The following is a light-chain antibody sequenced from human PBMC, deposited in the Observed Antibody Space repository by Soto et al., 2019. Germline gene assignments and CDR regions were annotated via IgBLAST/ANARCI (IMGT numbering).Light chain of an antibody. Sequence: EIVMTQSPATLSVYKGERATLSCRASQSVSSNLAWYQQKPGQAPRLLIYGASTRATGIPGRFSGSGSETDFTLTISRLEPEDFAVYYCQQYNTWPPFTFGQGTRLEIK. CDR3: QQYNTWPPFT. V-gene: IGKV3D-15*01. J-gene: IGKJ5*01. CDR2: GAS. CDR1: QSVSSN.